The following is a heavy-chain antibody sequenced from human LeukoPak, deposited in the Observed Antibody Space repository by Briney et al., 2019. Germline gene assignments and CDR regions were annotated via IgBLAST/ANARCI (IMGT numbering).Heavy chain of an antibody. CDR3: VRHSGRAGGQ. Sequence: PGGSLRLSCATSGFTFGIHYMSWVRQAPGRGPEWISYICGNGGDIAYADSVKGRFTISRDNAKNLLLLQWNSLRVEDTAVDHCVRHSGRAGGQWGQGTLIAVSS. CDR1: GFTFGIHY. V-gene: IGHV3/OR16-9*01. D-gene: IGHD3-10*01. CDR2: ICGNGGDI. J-gene: IGHJ4*02.